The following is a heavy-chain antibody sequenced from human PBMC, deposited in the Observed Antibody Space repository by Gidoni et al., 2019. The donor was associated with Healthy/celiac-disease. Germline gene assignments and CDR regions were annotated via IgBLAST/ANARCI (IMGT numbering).Heavy chain of an antibody. CDR3: ARKRRGIYYFDY. J-gene: IGHJ4*02. V-gene: IGHV1-69*01. CDR1: GGTFSSYA. Sequence: QVQLVQSGAEVKTPGSSVRVSCKASGGTFSSYAISWVRQAPGQGLEWMGGIIPIFGTANYAQKFQGRVTITADESTSTAYMELSSLRSEDTAVYYCARKRRGIYYFDYWGQGTLVTVSS. D-gene: IGHD3-16*01. CDR2: IIPIFGTA.